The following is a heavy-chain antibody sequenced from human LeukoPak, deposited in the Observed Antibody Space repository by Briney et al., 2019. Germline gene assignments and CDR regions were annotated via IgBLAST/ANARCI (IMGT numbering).Heavy chain of an antibody. Sequence: SETLSLTCTVSGGSISSGGYYWSWIRQHPGKGLEWIGYIYYSGSTYYNPSLKSRVTISVDTSKNQFSLKLSSVTAADTAVYYCARVGIAVAGSYYGMDVWGQGTTVTVSS. D-gene: IGHD6-19*01. CDR1: GGSISSGGYY. J-gene: IGHJ6*02. CDR2: IYYSGST. CDR3: ARVGIAVAGSYYGMDV. V-gene: IGHV4-31*03.